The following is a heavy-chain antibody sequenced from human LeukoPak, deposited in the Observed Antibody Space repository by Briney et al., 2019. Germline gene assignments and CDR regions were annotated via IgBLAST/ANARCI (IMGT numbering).Heavy chain of an antibody. D-gene: IGHD6-19*01. CDR1: GFTFSSYA. J-gene: IGHJ4*02. Sequence: GGSLRLSCAASGFTFSSYAMSWVRQAPGKGLEWVSAISGSGGSTYYADSVKGRFTISRDNSKNTLYLQMNSLRAEDTAVYYCAKDVGSYRYSNGWYYFDYWGQGTLVTVSS. V-gene: IGHV3-23*01. CDR3: AKDVGSYRYSNGWYYFDY. CDR2: ISGSGGST.